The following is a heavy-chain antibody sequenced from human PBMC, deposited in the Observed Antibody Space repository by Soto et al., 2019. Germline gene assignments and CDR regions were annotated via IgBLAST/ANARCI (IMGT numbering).Heavy chain of an antibody. J-gene: IGHJ6*02. V-gene: IGHV1-2*04. D-gene: IGHD3-10*01. CDR2: NNPNSGGT. CDR3: ARGGSLWFGELSAYYYGMDV. Sequence: ASVKVSCKASGYTFTGYYMHWVRQAPGQGLEWMGWNNPNSGGTNYAQKFQGWVTMTRDTSISTAYMELSRLRSDATAVYYCARGGSLWFGELSAYYYGMDVWGQGTTVTVSS. CDR1: GYTFTGYY.